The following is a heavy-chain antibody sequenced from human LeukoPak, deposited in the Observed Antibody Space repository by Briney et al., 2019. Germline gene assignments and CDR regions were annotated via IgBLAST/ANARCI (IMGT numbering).Heavy chain of an antibody. CDR3: AKGGQYSSSWYNY. J-gene: IGHJ4*02. Sequence: GGSLRLSCAASGFTFSSYAVGWVRQAPGKGLEWVSLISGSGGTTHYADSVKGRFTISRDNSKNTLYLQMNSLRAEDTAVYYCAKGGQYSSSWYNYWGQGTLVTVSS. V-gene: IGHV3-23*01. CDR1: GFTFSSYA. CDR2: ISGSGGTT. D-gene: IGHD6-13*01.